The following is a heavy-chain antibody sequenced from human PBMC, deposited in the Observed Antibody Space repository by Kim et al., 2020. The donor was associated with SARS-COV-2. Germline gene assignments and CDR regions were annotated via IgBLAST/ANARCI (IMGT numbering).Heavy chain of an antibody. Sequence: SETLSLTCTVSGDSSSNTNFYWSWIRQPTVKGLEWIVNIHYTGTTYYNPSLETRITIASDPSRNQFSLKLTSVTAADTAVYYCSRRLFASGRFDPWGPGTLVTVSS. V-gene: IGHV4-39*07. J-gene: IGHJ5*02. CDR3: SRRLFASGRFDP. CDR1: GDSSSNTNFY. CDR2: IHYTGTT. D-gene: IGHD3-10*01.